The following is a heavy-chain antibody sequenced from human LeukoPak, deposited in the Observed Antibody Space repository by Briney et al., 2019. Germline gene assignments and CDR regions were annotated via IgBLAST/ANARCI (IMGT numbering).Heavy chain of an antibody. CDR1: GFTFSDYY. V-gene: IGHV3-11*06. Sequence: GGSLRLSCAASGFTFSDYYMSWIRQAPGKGLEWVSHISSSSTYTNYADSVKGRFTISRDNAKNSLYLQMNSLRVEDTAVYYCARDGDGDYPIDYWGQGTLVTVS. CDR3: ARDGDGDYPIDY. D-gene: IGHD4-17*01. J-gene: IGHJ4*02. CDR2: ISSSSTYT.